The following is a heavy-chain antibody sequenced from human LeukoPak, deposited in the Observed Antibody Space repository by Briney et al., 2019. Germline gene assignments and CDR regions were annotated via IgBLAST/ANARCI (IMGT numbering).Heavy chain of an antibody. D-gene: IGHD6-6*01. J-gene: IGHJ4*02. CDR1: GFTFSDYY. Sequence: GGSLRLSCAASGFTFSDYYMSWIRQAPGKGLEWVSYISSSGSTIYYADSVKGRFTISRDNAKNSLYLQMNSLRAEDTAVYYCARYRSSSRKAFDYWGQGTLVTVSS. CDR3: ARYRSSSRKAFDY. CDR2: ISSSGSTI. V-gene: IGHV3-11*04.